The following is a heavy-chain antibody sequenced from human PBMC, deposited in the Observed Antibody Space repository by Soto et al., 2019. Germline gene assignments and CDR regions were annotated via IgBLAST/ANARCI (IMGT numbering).Heavy chain of an antibody. CDR2: INSDGSST. V-gene: IGHV3-74*01. D-gene: IGHD3-9*01. CDR1: GFTFSSYW. CDR3: ATDWLPVPLLRYYYYGMDV. Sequence: PGGSLRLSCVPSGFTFSSYWMNWVHQAPGKGLVWVSRINSDGSSTSYADSVKGRFTISRDNAKNTLYLQMNSLRAEDTAVYYCATDWLPVPLLRYYYYGMDVWGQGTTVTV. J-gene: IGHJ6*02.